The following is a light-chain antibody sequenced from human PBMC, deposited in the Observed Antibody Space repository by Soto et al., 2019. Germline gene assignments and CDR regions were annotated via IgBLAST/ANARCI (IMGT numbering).Light chain of an antibody. V-gene: IGLV1-40*01. CDR1: SSAAFD. Sequence: QSVLTQPPSVSGAPGQRVTISCTGSSSAAFDVHWYQHLPGTAPKLLIYGNIHRPSGVPDRFSGSKSGTSASLAITGLQAEDEADYYCQSYDSSLSDVVFGGGTKVTVL. CDR3: QSYDSSLSDVV. CDR2: GNI. J-gene: IGLJ2*01.